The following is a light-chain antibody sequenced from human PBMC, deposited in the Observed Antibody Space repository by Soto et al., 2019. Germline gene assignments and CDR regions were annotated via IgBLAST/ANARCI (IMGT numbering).Light chain of an antibody. CDR3: LSYTTTSTYV. V-gene: IGLV2-14*03. Sequence: QSALTQPESVSGSPGQSITISCTGTSSDVGGYNSVSWYQHRPGKAPKLMIYDVSSRSSGVSSRFSGSKSDNTASLTISGLQAEDEAEYYCLSYTTTSTYVFGTGTKLTVL. CDR1: SSDVGGYNS. CDR2: DVS. J-gene: IGLJ1*01.